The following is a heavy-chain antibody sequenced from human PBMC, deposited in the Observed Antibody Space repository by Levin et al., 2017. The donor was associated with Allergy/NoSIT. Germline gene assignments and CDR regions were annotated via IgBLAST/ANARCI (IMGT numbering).Heavy chain of an antibody. CDR2: ISDSGVNT. D-gene: IGHD6-19*01. J-gene: IGHJ4*02. CDR3: AKRYMAGSGYHTIDY. CDR1: GFTFSNYA. V-gene: IGHV3-23*01. Sequence: PGGSLRLSCAASGFTFSNYAMTWVRQAPGQGLKWVSTISDSGVNTYYADSVKGRFTISRDNSKNTLYLQMNSLRAEDTAVYHCAKRYMAGSGYHTIDYRGQGTLVTVSS.